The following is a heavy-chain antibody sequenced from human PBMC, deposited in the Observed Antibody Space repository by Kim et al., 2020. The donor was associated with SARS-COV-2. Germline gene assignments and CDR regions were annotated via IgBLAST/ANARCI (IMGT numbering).Heavy chain of an antibody. CDR2: SRNKANSYTT. CDR3: VRDLTLGGRYFFDY. Sequence: GGSLRLSCVVSGFTFSDHYMDWVRQAPGKGLEWVGRSRNKANSYTTEYAASVKGRFTISRDDANNLLFLQMNSLRSADTAVYYCVRDLTLGGRYFFDYWGQGALVIVSS. J-gene: IGHJ4*02. CDR1: GFTFSDHY. V-gene: IGHV3-72*01. D-gene: IGHD6-19*01.